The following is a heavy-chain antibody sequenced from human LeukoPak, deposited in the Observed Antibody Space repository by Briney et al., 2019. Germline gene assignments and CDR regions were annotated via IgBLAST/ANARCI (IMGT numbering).Heavy chain of an antibody. CDR2: IYYSGST. V-gene: IGHV4-39*01. D-gene: IGHD3-16*01. CDR3: ARRQGRLDY. CDR1: GGSISSSSYY. Sequence: SETLSLTCTVSGGSISSSSYYWGWIRQPPGKGLEGIGSIYYSGSTYYNPSLKSRVTISVDTSKNQFSLKLSSVTAADTAVYYCARRQGRLDYWGQGTLVTVSS. J-gene: IGHJ4*02.